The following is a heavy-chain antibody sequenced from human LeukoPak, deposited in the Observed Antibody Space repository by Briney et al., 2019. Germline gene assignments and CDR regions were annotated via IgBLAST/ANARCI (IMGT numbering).Heavy chain of an antibody. V-gene: IGHV4-39*01. Sequence: SETLSLTCTVSGASVSDSLSCWGWVRQPPGKGLAWVANVYYTGSTYYNPSLKRRVTMSVDTSKNQFSLKMTSVTAAGTAIYYCARLTKGRYFDYIFAFWGQGILVTVSS. CDR3: ARLTKGRYFDYIFAF. CDR2: VYYTGST. CDR1: GASVSDSLSC. D-gene: IGHD3-9*01. J-gene: IGHJ4*02.